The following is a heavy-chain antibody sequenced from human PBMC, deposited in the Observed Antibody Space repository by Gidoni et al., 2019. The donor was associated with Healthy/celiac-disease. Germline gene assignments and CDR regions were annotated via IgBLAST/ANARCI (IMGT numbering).Heavy chain of an antibody. Sequence: EVQLLESGGGLVQPGGSLRLSCAASGFPFSSYAMSWVRQAPGKGLEWVSAISGSGGSTYYADSVKGRFTISRDNSKNTLYLQMNSLRAEDTAVYYCAKAGGNGGAFDIWGQGTMVTVSS. V-gene: IGHV3-23*01. CDR1: GFPFSSYA. CDR3: AKAGGNGGAFDI. CDR2: ISGSGGST. D-gene: IGHD3-10*01. J-gene: IGHJ3*02.